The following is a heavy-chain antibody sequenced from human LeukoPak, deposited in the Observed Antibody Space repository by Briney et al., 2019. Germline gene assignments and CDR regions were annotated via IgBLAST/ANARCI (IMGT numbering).Heavy chain of an antibody. CDR1: GFTFDDYG. J-gene: IGHJ4*02. V-gene: IGHV3-20*04. D-gene: IGHD3-10*01. CDR2: INWNGGST. Sequence: PGGSLRLSCAASGFTFDDYGMSWVRHAPGKGLEWVSGINWNGGSTGYADSVKGRFTISRVNAKNSLYLQMNSLRAEDTALYYCARTGVWFGELFRFDYWGQGTLVTVSS. CDR3: ARTGVWFGELFRFDY.